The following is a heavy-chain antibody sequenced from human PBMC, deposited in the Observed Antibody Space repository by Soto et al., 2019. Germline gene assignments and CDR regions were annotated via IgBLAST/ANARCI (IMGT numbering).Heavy chain of an antibody. J-gene: IGHJ6*03. CDR3: ARGGYYYGSGSYGNYYYYYYMDV. Sequence: GGSLRLSCAASGFTVSSNYMSWVRQAPGKGLEWVSVIYSGGSTYYADPVKGRFTISRDNSKNTLYLQMNSLRAEDTAVYYCARGGYYYGSGSYGNYYYYYYMDVWGKGTTVTVSS. CDR1: GFTVSSNY. V-gene: IGHV3-53*01. D-gene: IGHD3-10*01. CDR2: IYSGGST.